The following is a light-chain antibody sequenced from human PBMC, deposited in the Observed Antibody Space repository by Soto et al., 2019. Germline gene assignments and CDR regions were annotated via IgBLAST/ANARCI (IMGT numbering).Light chain of an antibody. J-gene: IGKJ1*01. Sequence: DIQMTQSPSSVSASVGDIVTIICRANEGMTRFLNWYQQKPGKAHKLLIYGATNVKSGVPSRFSGSGSGTDFKLTISSLQPEDGATYYCQQSYRTPRTFGQGTKVEIK. V-gene: IGKV1-39*01. CDR2: GAT. CDR1: EGMTRF. CDR3: QQSYRTPRT.